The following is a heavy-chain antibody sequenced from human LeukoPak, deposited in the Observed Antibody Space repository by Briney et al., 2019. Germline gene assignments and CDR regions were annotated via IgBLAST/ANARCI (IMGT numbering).Heavy chain of an antibody. Sequence: GGSLRLSCAASGFTFINAWMSWIRQAPGKGLEWVGRIKSKTDGGTTEYAAPVKGRFTISRDDSKNTLYLQMNSLRAEDTAVYYCAKDRGIISDYWGQGTLVTVSS. D-gene: IGHD3-10*01. CDR2: IKSKTDGGTT. J-gene: IGHJ4*02. CDR3: AKDRGIISDY. V-gene: IGHV3-15*01. CDR1: GFTFINAW.